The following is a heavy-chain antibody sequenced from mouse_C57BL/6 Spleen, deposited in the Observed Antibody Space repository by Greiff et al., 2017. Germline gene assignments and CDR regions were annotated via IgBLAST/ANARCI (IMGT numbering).Heavy chain of an antibody. D-gene: IGHD1-1*01. J-gene: IGHJ1*03. CDR1: GYSITSGDY. V-gene: IGHV3-6*01. CDR3: ARYYYGSSYWYFDV. CDR2: ISNVGSN. Sequence: ESGPGLVKPSQSLSLTCSVTGYSITSGDYWNWIRQFPGNKLEWMGYISNVGSNNYNPSLKNRISITRDTSKNPFFLKLNSVPTEDTATYYCARYYYGSSYWYFDVWGTGTTVTVAS.